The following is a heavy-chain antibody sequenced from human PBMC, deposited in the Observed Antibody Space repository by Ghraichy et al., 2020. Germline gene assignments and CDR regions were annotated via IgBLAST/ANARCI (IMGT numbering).Heavy chain of an antibody. J-gene: IGHJ6*02. D-gene: IGHD2-15*01. Sequence: GGSLRLSCAASGFSFSNNYMSWVRQAPGKGLEWVSVIHRDGSTYYADSVKGRFTISRDSSKNTLYLQMNSLRAEDTAVYYCAKDPHFYCGPGGCDRRGLDVWGQGTTVIVSS. CDR3: AKDPHFYCGPGGCDRRGLDV. CDR1: GFSFSNNY. CDR2: IHRDGST. V-gene: IGHV3-66*01.